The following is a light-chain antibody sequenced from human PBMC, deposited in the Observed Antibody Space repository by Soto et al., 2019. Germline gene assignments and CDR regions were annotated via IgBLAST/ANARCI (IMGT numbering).Light chain of an antibody. Sequence: DIHITHSPSALSSSLLYIFTITCLSSHSIDTWLAWYQQRPGKAPNLLIYDASSLASGVPSRFSGGGSGTEFTLTISNLQPDDFGTYYCHQYKSYTPYTIGQGTKVDIK. CDR1: HSIDTW. CDR3: HQYKSYTPYT. V-gene: IGKV1-5*01. CDR2: DAS. J-gene: IGKJ2*01.